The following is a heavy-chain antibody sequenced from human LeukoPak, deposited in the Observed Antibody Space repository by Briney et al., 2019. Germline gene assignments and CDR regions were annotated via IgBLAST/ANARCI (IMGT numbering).Heavy chain of an antibody. CDR3: ARVSGLEMSTLRY. CDR2: IYSGGST. J-gene: IGHJ4*02. Sequence: GGSLRLSCAASGFTVSSNYMSWVRQAPGKGQEWVSVIYSGGSTYYADSVKGRFTISRDNSKNTLYLQMNSLRAEDTAVYYCARVSGLEMSTLRYWGQGTLVTVSS. V-gene: IGHV3-53*01. D-gene: IGHD5-24*01. CDR1: GFTVSSNY.